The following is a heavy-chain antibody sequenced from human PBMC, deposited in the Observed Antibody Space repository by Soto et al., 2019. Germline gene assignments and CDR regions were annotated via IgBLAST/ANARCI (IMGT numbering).Heavy chain of an antibody. Sequence: QVQLVESGGGVVQPGRSLRLSCAASGFTFSSYAMHWVRQAPGKGLEWVAVISYDGSNKYYADSVKGRFTISRDNSKNTLNMQMNSLRAEDTAVYYCARVNGVWGYHDYWGQGTLVTVSS. D-gene: IGHD4-17*01. CDR1: GFTFSSYA. V-gene: IGHV3-30-3*01. CDR2: ISYDGSNK. CDR3: ARVNGVWGYHDY. J-gene: IGHJ4*02.